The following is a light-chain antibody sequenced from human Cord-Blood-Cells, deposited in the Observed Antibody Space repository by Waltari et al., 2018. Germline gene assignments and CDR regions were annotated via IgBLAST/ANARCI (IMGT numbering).Light chain of an antibody. CDR3: QQYNSYSPYT. CDR1: QSISSW. CDR2: DAS. Sequence: DIQMTQSPSTLSASVGARVTITCRASQSISSWLAWYQQKPGKAPKLLIYDASSLESGVPSRCSGSGSGTEFTLTISSLQPDDFATYYCQQYNSYSPYTFGQGTKLEIK. V-gene: IGKV1-5*01. J-gene: IGKJ2*01.